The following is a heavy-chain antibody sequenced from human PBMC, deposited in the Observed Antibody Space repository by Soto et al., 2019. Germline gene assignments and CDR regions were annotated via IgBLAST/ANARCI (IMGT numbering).Heavy chain of an antibody. CDR3: ARGGVDYYDSSGYYFSPYYFAY. CDR2: IYHSGST. CDR1: GCYISSGGYS. D-gene: IGHD3-22*01. J-gene: IGHJ4*02. Sequence: SETLSLTCAVSGCYISSGGYSWSWIRQPPGKGLEWIGYIYHSGSTYYNPSLKSRVTISVDRSKNQFSLKLSSVTAADTAVYYCARGGVDYYDSSGYYFSPYYFAYWGQGTLVTVSS. V-gene: IGHV4-30-2*01.